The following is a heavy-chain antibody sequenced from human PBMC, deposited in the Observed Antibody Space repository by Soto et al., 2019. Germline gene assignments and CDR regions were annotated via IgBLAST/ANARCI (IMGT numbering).Heavy chain of an antibody. V-gene: IGHV1-18*01. CDR2: INAYNGNT. D-gene: IGHD3-3*01. CDR3: ARCNDFSDPLNYTWFDP. CDR1: GYTFNFYG. Sequence: ASLKVSCKSSGYTFNFYGSSWGRQTPGQGLEWMGWINAYNGNTNYAQNLQGRVTMTTDTSTSTAYMELRSLRSDDTAVYYCARCNDFSDPLNYTWFDPWGQGTLVTVSS. J-gene: IGHJ5*02.